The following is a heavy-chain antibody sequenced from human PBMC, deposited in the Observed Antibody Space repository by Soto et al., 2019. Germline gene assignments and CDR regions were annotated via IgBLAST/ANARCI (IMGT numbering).Heavy chain of an antibody. V-gene: IGHV1-24*01. Sequence: ETSVKVSCKVSGYTLTELSMHWVRQAPGKGLEWMGGFDPEDGETIYAQKFQGRVTMTEDTSTDTAYMELSSLRSEDTAVYYCATKVERPLGYYYYGMDVWGQGTTVTVSS. CDR2: FDPEDGET. J-gene: IGHJ6*02. D-gene: IGHD1-1*01. CDR3: ATKVERPLGYYYYGMDV. CDR1: GYTLTELS.